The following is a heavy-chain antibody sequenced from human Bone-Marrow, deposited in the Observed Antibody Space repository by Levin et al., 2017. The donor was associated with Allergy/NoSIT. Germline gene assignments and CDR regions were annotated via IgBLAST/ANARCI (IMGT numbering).Heavy chain of an antibody. CDR2: IKQEGSAT. Sequence: GESLKISCAASGFIFSRYWMSWVRQAPGKGLEWVANIKQEGSATYFADSVKGRFTISRDDAKSSVYLQMTGLKPDDTGVYYCARFQFNSFDFWGQEPWSASPQ. CDR3: ARFQFNSFDF. CDR1: GFIFSRYW. V-gene: IGHV3-7*03. J-gene: IGHJ4*01. D-gene: IGHD2/OR15-2a*01.